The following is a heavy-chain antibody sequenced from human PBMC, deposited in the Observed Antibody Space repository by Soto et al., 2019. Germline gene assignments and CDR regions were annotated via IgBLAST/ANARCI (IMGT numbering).Heavy chain of an antibody. D-gene: IGHD3-22*01. Sequence: PGGSPRLSCAASGFTFSSYGMYWVRQDPGKGLEWVSYIGIGSSTTYYADSVKGRFTISRDNAKNSLYLQMNSLRAEDTAVYYCARDQLYYNDISGRPLNAFDVWGQGTMVTVSS. CDR3: ARDQLYYNDISGRPLNAFDV. CDR1: GFTFSSYG. J-gene: IGHJ3*01. CDR2: IGIGSSTT. V-gene: IGHV3-48*01.